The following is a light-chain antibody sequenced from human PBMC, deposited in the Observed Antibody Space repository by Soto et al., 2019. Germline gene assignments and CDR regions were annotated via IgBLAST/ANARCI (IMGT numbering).Light chain of an antibody. CDR2: DVS. CDR1: SSDVGGYNY. CDR3: SSYTISTLVV. J-gene: IGLJ2*01. Sequence: QSALTQPASVSGSPGQSITISCTGTSSDVGGYNYVSWYQQHPGKAPKLMIYDVSNRPSGVSNRFSGSKSGNTASLTISGLQAEDEADYYCSSYTISTLVVFGGGTKLPVL. V-gene: IGLV2-14*01.